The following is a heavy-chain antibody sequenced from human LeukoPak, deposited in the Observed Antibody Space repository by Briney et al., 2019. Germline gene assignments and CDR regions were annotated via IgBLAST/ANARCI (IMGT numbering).Heavy chain of an antibody. J-gene: IGHJ4*02. CDR2: IQNDGSNK. CDR1: GFTFSSYG. Sequence: GGSLRLSCAASGFTFSSYGIYWVRQAPGKGLEWVAFIQNDGSNKYYVDSVKGRFTISRDNSKNTLYLQMNSLRAEDTAVYHCTKDEIQGVVGAGPGYWGQGTLVTASS. CDR3: TKDEIQGVVGAGPGY. V-gene: IGHV3-30*02. D-gene: IGHD1-26*01.